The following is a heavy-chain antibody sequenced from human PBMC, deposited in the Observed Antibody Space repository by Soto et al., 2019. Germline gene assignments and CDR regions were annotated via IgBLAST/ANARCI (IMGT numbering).Heavy chain of an antibody. CDR3: TRDASRDSSARGWFDP. Sequence: GGSLRLSCAASGFTYSKHAMTWVRQAPGKGLEWVATISGNGGRTYYADSVKGRFIISRDNSRNLVHLQMNSLRAEDTAVYYCTRDASRDSSARGWFDPWGPGTLVTVSS. CDR1: GFTYSKHA. V-gene: IGHV3-23*01. D-gene: IGHD6-13*01. CDR2: ISGNGGRT. J-gene: IGHJ5*02.